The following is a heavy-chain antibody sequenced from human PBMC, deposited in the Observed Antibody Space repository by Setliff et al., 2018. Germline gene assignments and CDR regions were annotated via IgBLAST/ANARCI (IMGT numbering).Heavy chain of an antibody. CDR2: FNRTRKI. D-gene: IGHD3-22*01. CDR3: AGGDYYDSSAYSPDTFDI. V-gene: IGHV4-34*01. CDR1: GGSFSDYY. J-gene: IGHJ3*02. Sequence: SETLSLTCEVSGGSFSDYYWSWIRQSPGKGLEWLGDFNRTRKIDYSPSLKSRLTISVDTSKKQFSLHLNSVTAADTAMYYCAGGDYYDSSAYSPDTFDIWGQGTMVTVSS.